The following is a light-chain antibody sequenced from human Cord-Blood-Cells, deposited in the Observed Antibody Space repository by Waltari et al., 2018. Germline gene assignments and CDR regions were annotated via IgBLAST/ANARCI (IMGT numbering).Light chain of an antibody. CDR2: DVS. J-gene: IGLJ2*01. V-gene: IGLV2-14*01. CDR3: SSYTSSSTVV. Sequence: QSALTQPASVSGSPGQSITISCSGTSSDVDGHHYCPWYQQNPGKAPRLMIYDVSKRPSGVSNRFSGSKSGNTASLTISGLQAEDEADYYCSSYTSSSTVVFGGGTKLTVL. CDR1: SSDVDGHHY.